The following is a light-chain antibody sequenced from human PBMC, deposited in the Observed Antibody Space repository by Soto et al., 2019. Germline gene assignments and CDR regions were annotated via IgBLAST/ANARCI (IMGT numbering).Light chain of an antibody. CDR2: YVD. Sequence: QSFLTQPASVSGSPGQSITISCAGTSRDVGAYDYVSWYLQYPDKAPQLLIYYVDHRPSGVSSRFSGSKSGTSASLAISGLQSEDEGDYYCAAWDDSHNVLYVFGTGTKVTVL. CDR1: SRDVGAYDY. J-gene: IGLJ1*01. V-gene: IGLV2-14*03. CDR3: AAWDDSHNVLYV.